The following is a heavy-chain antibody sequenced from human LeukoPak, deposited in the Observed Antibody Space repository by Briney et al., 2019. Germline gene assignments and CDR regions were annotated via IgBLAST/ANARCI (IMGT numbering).Heavy chain of an antibody. CDR1: GFTFSSYG. CDR3: AEDGGLVATTYYFDY. J-gene: IGHJ4*02. Sequence: PGRSLRLSCAASGFTFSSYGMHWVRQAPGKGLEWVAVIWYDGSNKYYADSVKGRFTISRDNSKNTLYLQMNSLRAEDTAVYYCAEDGGLVATTYYFDYWGQGTLVTVSS. D-gene: IGHD5-12*01. V-gene: IGHV3-33*06. CDR2: IWYDGSNK.